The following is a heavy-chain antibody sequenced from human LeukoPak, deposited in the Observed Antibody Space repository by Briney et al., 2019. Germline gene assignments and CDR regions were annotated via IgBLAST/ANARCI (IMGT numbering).Heavy chain of an antibody. J-gene: IGHJ4*02. V-gene: IGHV3-21*01. D-gene: IGHD3-22*01. CDR2: ISSSSSYI. Sequence: GGSLRLSCAASGFTFSSYSMNWVRRAPGKGLEWVSSISSSSSYIYYADSVKGRFTISRDNAKNSLYLQMNSLRAEDTAVYYCARGGSYDSSGYHYWGQGTLVTVSS. CDR1: GFTFSSYS. CDR3: ARGGSYDSSGYHY.